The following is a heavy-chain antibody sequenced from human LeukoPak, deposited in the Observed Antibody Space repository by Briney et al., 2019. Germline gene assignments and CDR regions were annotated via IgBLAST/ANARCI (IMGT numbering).Heavy chain of an antibody. CDR3: ARGIVVVPAASYYFDY. J-gene: IGHJ4*02. Sequence: ASVKVSCKASGYTFTGYYMHWVRQAPGQGLEWTGGIIPIFGTANYAQKFQGRVTITTDESTSTAYMELSSLRSEDTAVYYCARGIVVVPAASYYFDYWGQGTLVTVSS. V-gene: IGHV1-69*05. CDR1: GYTFTGYY. CDR2: IIPIFGTA. D-gene: IGHD2-2*01.